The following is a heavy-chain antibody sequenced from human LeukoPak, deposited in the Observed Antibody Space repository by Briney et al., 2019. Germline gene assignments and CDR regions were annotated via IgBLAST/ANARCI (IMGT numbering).Heavy chain of an antibody. J-gene: IGHJ4*02. V-gene: IGHV3-30-3*01. CDR2: ISYDGSNK. Sequence: QPGRSLRLSCAASGFTFSSYAMHWVRQAPGKALVGVAVISYDGSNKYYADSVNGRFTISKDNSKNTLYLQMNSLRAEDTAVYYCARDHSGNSGFDYWGQGTLVTVSS. CDR3: ARDHSGNSGFDY. CDR1: GFTFSSYA. D-gene: IGHD4-23*01.